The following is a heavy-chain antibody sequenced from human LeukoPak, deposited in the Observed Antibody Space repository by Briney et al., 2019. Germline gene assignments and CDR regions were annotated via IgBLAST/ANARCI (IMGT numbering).Heavy chain of an antibody. CDR2: INHSGST. V-gene: IGHV4-34*01. Sequence: PSETLSLTCAVYGGSFSGYYWSWIRQPPGKGLEWIGEINHSGSTNYNPSLKSRVTISVDTSKNQFSLKLSSVTAADTAVYYCARGITMVRGGPNWFDPWGQGTLDTVSS. J-gene: IGHJ5*02. D-gene: IGHD3-10*01. CDR3: ARGITMVRGGPNWFDP. CDR1: GGSFSGYY.